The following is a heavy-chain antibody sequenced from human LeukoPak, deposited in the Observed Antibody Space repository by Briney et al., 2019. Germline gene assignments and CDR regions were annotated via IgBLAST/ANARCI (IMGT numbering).Heavy chain of an antibody. V-gene: IGHV1-46*01. J-gene: IGHJ6*02. D-gene: IGHD4-17*01. Sequence: ASVKVSCKASGGTFSSYYMHWVRQAPGQGLEWMGIINPSGGSTSYAQKFQGRVTMTRDTSTSTVYMELSSLRSEDTAVYYCARVSYGDYPTDYYYGMDVWGQGTTVSVSS. CDR3: ARVSYGDYPTDYYYGMDV. CDR1: GGTFSSYY. CDR2: INPSGGST.